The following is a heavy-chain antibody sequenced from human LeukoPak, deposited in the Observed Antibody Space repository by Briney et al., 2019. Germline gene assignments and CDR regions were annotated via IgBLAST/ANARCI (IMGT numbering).Heavy chain of an antibody. V-gene: IGHV3-48*01. J-gene: IGHJ4*02. Sequence: GGSLRLSCAASGFNFIDYSMNWVRQAPGKGLEWISYIGISSGNTKYADSVKGRFTISRDKARNSLYLQMNSLRVEDTAVYYCARSRGFGELPTLPFDYWGQGTLVTVSS. CDR2: IGISSGNT. CDR3: ARSRGFGELPTLPFDY. CDR1: GFNFIDYS. D-gene: IGHD3-10*01.